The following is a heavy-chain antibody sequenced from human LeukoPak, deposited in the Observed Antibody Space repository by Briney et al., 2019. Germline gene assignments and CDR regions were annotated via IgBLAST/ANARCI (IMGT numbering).Heavy chain of an antibody. CDR3: ARDHRPDYGSGSYFDY. V-gene: IGHV3-11*06. J-gene: IGHJ4*02. D-gene: IGHD3-10*01. Sequence: GGSLRLSCAASGFTLSDYYMSWIRRAPGKGPEWVSYISSSSSYTNYADSVKGRFTISRDNAKNSLYLQMNSLRAEDTAVHYCARDHRPDYGSGSYFDYWGQGTLVTVSS. CDR2: ISSSSSYT. CDR1: GFTLSDYY.